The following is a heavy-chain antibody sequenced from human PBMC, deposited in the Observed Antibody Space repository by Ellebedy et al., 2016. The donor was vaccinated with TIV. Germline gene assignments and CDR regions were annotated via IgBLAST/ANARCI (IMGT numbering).Heavy chain of an antibody. CDR1: GFTFSSYA. CDR2: ISGSGGST. D-gene: IGHD6-19*01. CDR3: AKLGSGWYLNYFDY. Sequence: PGGSLRLSCAASGFTFSSYAMSWVRQAPGKGLEWVSAISGSGGSTYYADSVKGRFTISRDNSKHTLYLQMNSLRAEDTAVYYCAKLGSGWYLNYFDYWGQGTLVTVSS. V-gene: IGHV3-23*01. J-gene: IGHJ4*02.